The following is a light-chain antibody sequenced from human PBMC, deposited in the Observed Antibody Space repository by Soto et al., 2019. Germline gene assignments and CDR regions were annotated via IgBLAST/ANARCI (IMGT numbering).Light chain of an antibody. CDR1: QSISSSY. J-gene: IGKJ5*01. CDR3: QQYVSLPIT. V-gene: IGKV3-20*01. CDR2: GAS. Sequence: ESVLTRSRVTLSLSKGERATGSCRASQSISSSYLAWYQQKPGQAPRLLIYGASSRATGIPDRFSGSGSGTDFTLTINRVAPEDFTVYYCQQYVSLPITFGQGTRLEI.